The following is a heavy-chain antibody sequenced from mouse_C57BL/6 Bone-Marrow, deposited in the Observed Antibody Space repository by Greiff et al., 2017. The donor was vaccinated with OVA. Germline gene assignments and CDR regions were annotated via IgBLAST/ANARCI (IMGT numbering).Heavy chain of an antibody. CDR2: IYPVSGET. Sequence: QVQLKQSGAELASPGASVTLSCKASGYTFTDYIMNWVKKRPGQGLEWIGRIYPVSGETNYNQKFMGKATFSVDRSSSTVYMVLNSLTSEDPAVYYCGRGGDHVGYAMDYWGQGTSVTVSS. CDR3: GRGGDHVGYAMDY. CDR1: GYTFTDYI. D-gene: IGHD3-3*01. J-gene: IGHJ4*01. V-gene: IGHV1-11*01.